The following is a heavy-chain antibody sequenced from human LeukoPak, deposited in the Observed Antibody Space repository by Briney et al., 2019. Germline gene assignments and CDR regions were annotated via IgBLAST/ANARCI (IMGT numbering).Heavy chain of an antibody. Sequence: GGSLRLSCAASGFTVSSNYMSWVRQAPGKGPEWVSVIYSGGSTYYADSVKGRFTISRDNSKNTLYLQMNSLRAEDTAVYYCARDPYYYDSSGYFPWFDYWGQGTLVTVSS. CDR1: GFTVSSNY. CDR3: ARDPYYYDSSGYFPWFDY. CDR2: IYSGGST. J-gene: IGHJ4*02. D-gene: IGHD3-22*01. V-gene: IGHV3-53*01.